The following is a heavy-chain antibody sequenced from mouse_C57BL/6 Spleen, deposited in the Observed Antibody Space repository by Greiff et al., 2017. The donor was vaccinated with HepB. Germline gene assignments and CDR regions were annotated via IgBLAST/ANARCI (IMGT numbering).Heavy chain of an antibody. D-gene: IGHD1-1*01. Sequence: ESGAELVRPGTSVKVSCKASGYAFTNYLIEWVKQRPGQGLEWIGVINPGSGGTNYNEKFKGKATLTADKSSSTAYMQLSSLTSEDSAVYFCARDYGSSLRYFDVWGTGTTVTVSS. CDR2: INPGSGGT. CDR3: ARDYGSSLRYFDV. V-gene: IGHV1-54*01. CDR1: GYAFTNYL. J-gene: IGHJ1*03.